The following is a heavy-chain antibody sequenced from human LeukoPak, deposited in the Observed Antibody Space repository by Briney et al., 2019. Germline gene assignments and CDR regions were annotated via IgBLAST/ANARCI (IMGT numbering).Heavy chain of an antibody. CDR2: IYTSRST. CDR1: GGXISSYY. Sequence: PSETLSLTCTVSGGXISSYYWSWIRPPAGKGLEWIGRIYTSRSTNYNPALKSRVTMSVDTSKNQFSLKLSSVTAADTAVYYCARSRIAAPFDPWGQGTLVPSPQ. D-gene: IGHD6-6*01. V-gene: IGHV4-4*07. CDR3: ARSRIAAPFDP. J-gene: IGHJ5*02.